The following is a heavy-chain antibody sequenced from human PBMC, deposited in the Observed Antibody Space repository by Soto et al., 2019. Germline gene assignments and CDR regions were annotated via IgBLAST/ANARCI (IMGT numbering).Heavy chain of an antibody. D-gene: IGHD1-26*01. CDR1: NASITSSGYY. CDR3: ARMSGTYYVPDY. J-gene: IGHJ4*02. Sequence: QVQLQESGPRLVEASQTLSLTCTVSNASITSSGYYWSWVRQPPGKRLEWIGYIYHSGSTFYSPSLQSRLTMSVDTSKYQFSLTLRSVTAADTAVYHCARMSGTYYVPDYWGQGTLVPVSS. CDR2: IYHSGST. V-gene: IGHV4-31*03.